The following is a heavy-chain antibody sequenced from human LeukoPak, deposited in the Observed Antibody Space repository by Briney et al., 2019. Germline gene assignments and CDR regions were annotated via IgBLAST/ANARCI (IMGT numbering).Heavy chain of an antibody. Sequence: ASVKVSCKASGYTFTSYGISWVRQAPGQGLEWMGWISAYNGNTNYAQKHQGRVTMTTDTSTSTAYMELRSLRSDDTAVYYCAREEMKQQLVRDLWFDPWGEGTLVTVS. CDR2: ISAYNGNT. D-gene: IGHD6-13*01. V-gene: IGHV1-18*01. J-gene: IGHJ5*02. CDR1: GYTFTSYG. CDR3: AREEMKQQLVRDLWFDP.